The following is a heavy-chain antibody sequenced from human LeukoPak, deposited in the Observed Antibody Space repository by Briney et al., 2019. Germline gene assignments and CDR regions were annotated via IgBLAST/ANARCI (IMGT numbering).Heavy chain of an antibody. CDR2: IYHSGIT. D-gene: IGHD6-13*01. V-gene: IGHV4-38-2*02. J-gene: IGHJ5*02. CDR1: GYSISSGYY. CDR3: AREGDSSSVEWFDP. Sequence: PSETLSLTCTVSGYSISSGYYWGWIRPPPGKGLEWIGSIYHSGITYYNPSLKSRVTISVDTSKNQFSLKLSSVTAADTAVYYCAREGDSSSVEWFDPWGQGTLVTVSS.